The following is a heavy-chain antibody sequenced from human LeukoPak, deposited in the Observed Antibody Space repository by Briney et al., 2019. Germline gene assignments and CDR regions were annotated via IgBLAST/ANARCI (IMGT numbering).Heavy chain of an antibody. CDR3: TSSFT. J-gene: IGHJ4*02. D-gene: IGHD2-15*01. CDR1: RLTCGDCA. CDR2: ISWNSGSI. Sequence: PGGSLAGDRANSRLTCGDCAMNSVREGPGKGLEWVSGISWNSGSIGYADSVKGRFTISRDNAKNSLYLQMNSLRVEDTALYYCTSSFTWGQGTLVTVSS. V-gene: IGHV3-9*01.